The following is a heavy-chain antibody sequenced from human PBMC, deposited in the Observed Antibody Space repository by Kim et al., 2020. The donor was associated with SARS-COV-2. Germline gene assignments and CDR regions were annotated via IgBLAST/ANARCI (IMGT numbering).Heavy chain of an antibody. Sequence: GGSLRLSCAASGITFSSYAMHWVRQAPGKGLEWVSVISYDGSNKNYADSVKGRFTISRDNSRNTLYLQMNSLKPEDTAVYYCAKLLWFGLLAVYYSY. CDR1: GITFSSYA. V-gene: IGHV3-30*18. CDR3: AKLLWFGLLAVYYSY. D-gene: IGHD3-10*01. CDR2: ISYDGSNK. J-gene: IGHJ6*03.